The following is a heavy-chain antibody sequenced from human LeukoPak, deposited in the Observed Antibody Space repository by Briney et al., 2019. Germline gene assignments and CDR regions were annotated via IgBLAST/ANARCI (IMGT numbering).Heavy chain of an antibody. D-gene: IGHD6-13*01. J-gene: IGHJ4*02. Sequence: SGTLSLTCAVFGGSISSNNWWSWVRQPPGKGLEWIGEVFHSGSTNYNPSLKSRVTISVDKSKNQFSLKLNSVTAADTAVYYCARAEPRGSVWYPYWGQGTLVTVSS. V-gene: IGHV4-4*02. CDR1: GGSISSNNW. CDR2: VFHSGST. CDR3: ARAEPRGSVWYPY.